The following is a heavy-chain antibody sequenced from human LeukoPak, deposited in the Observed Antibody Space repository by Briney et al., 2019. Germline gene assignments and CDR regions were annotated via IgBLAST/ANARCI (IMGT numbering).Heavy chain of an antibody. J-gene: IGHJ4*02. CDR2: IQYSGNT. Sequence: EASETLSLTCTVSGASISTYFWSWIRQPPGKGLEWIGYIQYSGNTNYNPSLKSRVTISADTSKNQFSLRLSSVTAADTAVYYCAREVSHSGYFEYWGQGALVTVSS. CDR3: AREVSHSGYFEY. CDR1: GASISTYF. D-gene: IGHD1-26*01. V-gene: IGHV4-59*01.